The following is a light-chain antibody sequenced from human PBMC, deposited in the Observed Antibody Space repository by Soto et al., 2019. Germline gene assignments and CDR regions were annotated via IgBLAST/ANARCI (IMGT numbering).Light chain of an antibody. Sequence: DIQLTQSPSFLSASVGDRVTITCRAGQGISSYLAWYQQKPGKAPKLLIYAASTLQRGVPSRFSGSGSGTEYTLTISSLQPEDFATYYCQQLNSYPQLTFGGGTKVEIK. J-gene: IGKJ4*01. CDR1: QGISSY. CDR3: QQLNSYPQLT. CDR2: AAS. V-gene: IGKV1-9*01.